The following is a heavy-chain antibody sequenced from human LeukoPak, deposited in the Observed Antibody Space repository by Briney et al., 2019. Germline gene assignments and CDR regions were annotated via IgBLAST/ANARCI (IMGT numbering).Heavy chain of an antibody. J-gene: IGHJ4*02. V-gene: IGHV3-23*01. Sequence: PGGSLRLSCAASGFTFSSYAMSWVRQAPGKGLEWVSAISGSGGSTYYADSVKGRFTISRDNSKNTLYLQMNSLRAEDTAVYYCAKDRTHIVVVTAIGDYWGQGTLVTVSS. CDR3: AKDRTHIVVVTAIGDY. CDR2: ISGSGGST. CDR1: GFTFSSYA. D-gene: IGHD2-21*02.